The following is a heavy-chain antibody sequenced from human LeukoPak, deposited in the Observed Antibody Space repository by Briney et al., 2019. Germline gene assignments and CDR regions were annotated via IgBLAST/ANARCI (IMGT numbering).Heavy chain of an antibody. Sequence: SETLSLTCAVYGGSFSGYYWSWIRQPPGKGLEWIGEINHSGSTNYNPSLKSRVTISVDTSKNQFSLKLSSVTAADTAVYYCTRDSRFGELLGYYYTDVWGKGTTVTVSS. CDR1: GGSFSGYY. CDR3: TRDSRFGELLGYYYTDV. V-gene: IGHV4-34*01. J-gene: IGHJ6*03. D-gene: IGHD3-10*01. CDR2: INHSGST.